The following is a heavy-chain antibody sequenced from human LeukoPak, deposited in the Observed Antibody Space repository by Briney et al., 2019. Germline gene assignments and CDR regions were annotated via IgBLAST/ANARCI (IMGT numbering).Heavy chain of an antibody. D-gene: IGHD1-1*01. CDR2: MNPTRGNT. CDR3: ARYPTGHDY. J-gene: IGHJ4*02. Sequence: XXXXYXSNWXRXAPXXGLEWMGWMNPTRGNTDYAQKLQGRVTMTRKTSISTAYMELSSLRSEDTAVYYCARYPTGHDYWGQGTLVTVSS. V-gene: IGHV1-8*01. CDR1: XXXXYX.